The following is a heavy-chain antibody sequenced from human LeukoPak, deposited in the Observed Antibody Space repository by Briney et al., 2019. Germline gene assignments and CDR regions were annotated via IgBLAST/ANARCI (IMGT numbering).Heavy chain of an antibody. CDR2: INPNSGGT. D-gene: IGHD2-2*01. CDR1: GYTFTGYY. V-gene: IGHV1-2*02. Sequence: ASVKVSCKASGYTFTGYYMHWVRQAPGQGLEWMGWINPNSGGTNYAQKFQGRVTMTRDTSISTAYMELSRLRSDDTAVCYCATLGQPTYCSSTSCLYGMDVWGQGTTVTVSS. CDR3: ATLGQPTYCSSTSCLYGMDV. J-gene: IGHJ6*02.